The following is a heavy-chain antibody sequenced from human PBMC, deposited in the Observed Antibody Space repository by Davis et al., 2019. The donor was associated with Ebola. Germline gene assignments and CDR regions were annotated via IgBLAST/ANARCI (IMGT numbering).Heavy chain of an antibody. CDR2: IYYSGST. CDR1: GGSVSSGSYY. D-gene: IGHD3-10*01. V-gene: IGHV4-61*01. Sequence: PSETLSLTCTVSGGSVSSGSYYWSWIRQPPGKGLEWIGYIYYSGSTNYNPSLKSRVTISVDTSKNQFSLKLSSVTAADTAVYYCARATNDGSGSYYRWWVFDYWGQGTLVTVSS. J-gene: IGHJ4*02. CDR3: ARATNDGSGSYYRWWVFDY.